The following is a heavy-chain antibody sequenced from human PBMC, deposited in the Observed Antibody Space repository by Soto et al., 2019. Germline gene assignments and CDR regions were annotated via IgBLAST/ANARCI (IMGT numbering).Heavy chain of an antibody. CDR2: ISTSGST. D-gene: IGHD5-12*01. CDR1: GKSISGFY. Sequence: SETLSLTCTVSGKSISGFYWGWIRQPAGKGLEWIGSISTSGSTNCNPSLKSRVAMSVDTSKNQFSLKVTSVTAADTAVYYCARGMSGYDYIFDYWGQGTLVTV. V-gene: IGHV4-4*07. J-gene: IGHJ4*02. CDR3: ARGMSGYDYIFDY.